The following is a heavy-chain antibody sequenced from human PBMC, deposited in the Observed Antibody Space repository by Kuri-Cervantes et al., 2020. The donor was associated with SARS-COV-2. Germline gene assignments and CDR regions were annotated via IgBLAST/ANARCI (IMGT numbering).Heavy chain of an antibody. CDR2: INHSGST. V-gene: IGHV4-34*01. J-gene: IGHJ6*03. Sequence: SETLSLTCTVSGCSISSHYWSWIRQPPGKGLEWIGEINHSGSTNYNPSLKSRVTISVDTSKNQFSLKLSSVTAADTAVYYCARDPSAAAGPYYYYYYMDVWGKGTTVTVSS. CDR1: GCSISSHY. D-gene: IGHD6-13*01. CDR3: ARDPSAAAGPYYYYYYMDV.